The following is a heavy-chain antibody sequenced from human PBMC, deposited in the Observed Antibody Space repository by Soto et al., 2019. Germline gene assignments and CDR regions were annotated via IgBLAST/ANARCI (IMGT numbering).Heavy chain of an antibody. J-gene: IGHJ4*02. D-gene: IGHD3-3*01. CDR1: GYSFTSYG. CDR2: ISAYNGNK. CDR3: ARDSIPYYDFWSGYYPTYFDY. Sequence: ASVKVACKASGYSFTSYGISWGRQAPGQGLEWMGWISAYNGNKNYAQKLQGRVTMTTDTSTSTAYMELRSLRSDDTAVYYCARDSIPYYDFWSGYYPTYFDYWGQGTLVTVSS. V-gene: IGHV1-18*01.